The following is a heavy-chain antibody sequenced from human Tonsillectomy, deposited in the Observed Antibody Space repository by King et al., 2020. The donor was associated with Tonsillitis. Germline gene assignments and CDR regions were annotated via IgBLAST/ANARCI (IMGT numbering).Heavy chain of an antibody. CDR3: ARAVGDYWYFDL. Sequence: LQLQESGPGLVKPSQTLSLTCAVSGGSISSGGYSWSWIRQPPGKGLEWIGYIYHSGSTYYNPSLKSRVTISVDRSKNQFSLKLSSVTAADTAVYYCARAVGDYWYFDLWGRGTLVTVSS. J-gene: IGHJ2*01. CDR1: GGSISSGGYS. CDR2: IYHSGST. V-gene: IGHV4-30-2*01. D-gene: IGHD4-23*01.